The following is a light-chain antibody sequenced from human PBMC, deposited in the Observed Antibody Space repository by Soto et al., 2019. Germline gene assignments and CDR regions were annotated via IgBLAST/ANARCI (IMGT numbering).Light chain of an antibody. CDR3: QQFNDWPRT. J-gene: IGKJ4*02. Sequence: EIVMTQSPVTLSLSPGQRATLSCIASQSVTSNLAWYQQKPGQAPRLLIYGASTRATGIPARLSGSGSGREFTLPFSRLQSVDFAIYSCQQFNDWPRTFGRGNNVEIK. CDR2: GAS. CDR1: QSVTSN. V-gene: IGKV3-15*01.